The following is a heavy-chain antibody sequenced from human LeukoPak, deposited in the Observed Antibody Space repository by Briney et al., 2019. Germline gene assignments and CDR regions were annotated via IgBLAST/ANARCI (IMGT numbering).Heavy chain of an antibody. J-gene: IGHJ4*02. CDR2: ISGSGGST. D-gene: IGHD3-22*01. CDR1: GFTFSSYA. Sequence: GGSLRLSCAASGFTFSSYAMSWVRQAPGKGLEWVSAISGSGGSTYYADSVKGRFTISRDNSKNTLYLQMNSLRAEDTAVYYCAKALHYYDSSGYYEPDYWGQGTLVTASS. V-gene: IGHV3-23*01. CDR3: AKALHYYDSSGYYEPDY.